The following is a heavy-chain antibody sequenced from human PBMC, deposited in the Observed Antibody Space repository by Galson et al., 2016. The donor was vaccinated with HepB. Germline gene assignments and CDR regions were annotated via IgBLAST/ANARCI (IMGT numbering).Heavy chain of an antibody. J-gene: IGHJ4*02. CDR2: INGDGSIT. Sequence: SLRLSCAASGITFSSCWMHWVRQVPGKGLVWVSRINGDGSITDYADPVKGRFTISRDNVKNTLYLQMNSLRAEDTAVYYCLRLSKRENFDYWGQGTLVTVSS. CDR1: GITFSSCW. D-gene: IGHD5-24*01. V-gene: IGHV3-74*01. CDR3: LRLSKRENFDY.